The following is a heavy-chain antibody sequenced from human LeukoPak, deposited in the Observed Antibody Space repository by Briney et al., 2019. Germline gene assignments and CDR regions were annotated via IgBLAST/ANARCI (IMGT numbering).Heavy chain of an antibody. J-gene: IGHJ3*02. CDR3: ARDSYSSGWADAFDI. D-gene: IGHD6-19*01. V-gene: IGHV1-18*01. CDR1: GDTFSTYA. CDR2: ISAYNGNT. Sequence: ASVKVSCKASGDTFSTYAIRWVRQAPGQGLEWMGWISAYNGNTNYAQKLQGRVTMTTDTSTSTAYMELRSLRSDDTAVYYCARDSYSSGWADAFDIWGQGTMVTVSS.